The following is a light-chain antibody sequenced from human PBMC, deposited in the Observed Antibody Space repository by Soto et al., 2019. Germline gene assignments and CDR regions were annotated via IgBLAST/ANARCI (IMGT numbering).Light chain of an antibody. V-gene: IGKV1-27*01. CDR1: QDIRNF. Sequence: DIQMTQSPTSLSASVGDRVTITCRASQDIRNFVAWYQQKPGKAPKLLIYAASTLQSGVPSRFSGSGAGTDFTITISSLQPEYVATYSCQKYSSVPVFGPGTKV. CDR3: QKYSSVPV. CDR2: AAS. J-gene: IGKJ3*01.